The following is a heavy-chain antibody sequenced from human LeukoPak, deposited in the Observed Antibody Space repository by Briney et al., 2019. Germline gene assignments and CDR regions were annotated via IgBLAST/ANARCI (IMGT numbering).Heavy chain of an antibody. Sequence: PGGSLILSCAASGFTFSSYEMNWVRQAPGKGLEWVSYISSSGSTIYYADSVKGRFTISRDNAKNSLFLQMNSLRAEDTAVYYCARDTRYCSGGGCYVGYYFDYWGQGTLVTVSS. D-gene: IGHD2-15*01. V-gene: IGHV3-48*03. CDR3: ARDTRYCSGGGCYVGYYFDY. J-gene: IGHJ4*02. CDR2: ISSSGSTI. CDR1: GFTFSSYE.